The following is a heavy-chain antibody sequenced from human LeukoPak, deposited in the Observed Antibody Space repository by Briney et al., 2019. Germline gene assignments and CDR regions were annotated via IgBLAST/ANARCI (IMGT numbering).Heavy chain of an antibody. V-gene: IGHV4-34*01. Sequence: SETLSLTCAVYGGSFSGYYWSWIRQPPGKGLEWIGEINHSGSTNYNPSLKSRVTISVDTSKNQFSLKLSSVTAADPAVYYCARLTPSIAAAGPGSDYWGQGTLVTVSS. D-gene: IGHD6-13*01. J-gene: IGHJ4*02. CDR1: GGSFSGYY. CDR2: INHSGST. CDR3: ARLTPSIAAAGPGSDY.